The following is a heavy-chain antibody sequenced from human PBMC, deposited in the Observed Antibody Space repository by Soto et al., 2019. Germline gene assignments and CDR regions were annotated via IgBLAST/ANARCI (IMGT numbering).Heavy chain of an antibody. D-gene: IGHD6-13*01. Sequence: QVQLVQSGAEVKKPGSSVKVSCKASGGTFSSYTISWVRQAPGQGLEWMGRIIPILGIANYAQKFQGRVTISXXTXTXXADMELSRLGSEDMAVYYCARYAPHSRSWYLNSDYWGQGTLVTVSS. V-gene: IGHV1-69*02. CDR3: ARYAPHSRSWYLNSDY. CDR2: IIPILGIA. J-gene: IGHJ4*02. CDR1: GGTFSSYT.